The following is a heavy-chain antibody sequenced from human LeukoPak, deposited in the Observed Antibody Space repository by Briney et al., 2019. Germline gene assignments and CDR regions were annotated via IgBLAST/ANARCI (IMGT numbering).Heavy chain of an antibody. CDR3: ARAPGTTFDY. CDR1: GYSISNNFY. Sequence: SETLSLTCTVSGYSISNNFYWAGIGPSPGKGLEWIVSINHSWSTYYNPSLKRRVTISVDTYKNQFSLKLTSVTAADTAVYYCARAPGTTFDYWGHRNMDTVST. CDR2: INHSWST. D-gene: IGHD4-17*01. V-gene: IGHV4-38-2*02. J-gene: IGHJ4*01.